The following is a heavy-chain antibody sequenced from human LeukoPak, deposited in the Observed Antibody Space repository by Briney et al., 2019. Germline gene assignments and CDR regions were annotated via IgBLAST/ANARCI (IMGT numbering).Heavy chain of an antibody. Sequence: GRSLRLSCAASGFTFSSYGMHWVRQAPGKGLEWVAVISYDGSNKYYADSVKGRFTISRDNSKNTPYLQMNSLRAEDTAVYYCAKEPAVYYDGDIWGQGTMVTVSS. J-gene: IGHJ3*02. V-gene: IGHV3-30*18. CDR2: ISYDGSNK. CDR3: AKEPAVYYDGDI. CDR1: GFTFSSYG. D-gene: IGHD3-22*01.